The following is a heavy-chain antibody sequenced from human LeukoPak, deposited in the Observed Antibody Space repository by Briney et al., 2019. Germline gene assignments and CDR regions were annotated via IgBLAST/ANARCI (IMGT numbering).Heavy chain of an antibody. Sequence: GGSLRLSCAASGFILSNYAMHWVRQAPGKGLEWVAVIWHDGRNEYYADSVKGRFTISRDTSKNTLYLQMNSLRVEDTAVYYCARGYYYDFSVTPDYWGQGTLVTVSS. CDR1: GFILSNYA. V-gene: IGHV3-33*01. J-gene: IGHJ4*02. D-gene: IGHD3-22*01. CDR2: IWHDGRNE. CDR3: ARGYYYDFSVTPDY.